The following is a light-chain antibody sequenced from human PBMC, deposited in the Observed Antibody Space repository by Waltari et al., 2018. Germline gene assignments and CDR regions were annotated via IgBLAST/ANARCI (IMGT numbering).Light chain of an antibody. J-gene: IGKJ4*01. CDR3: QQSYTSPEIT. CDR1: RSIGSY. Sequence: DIQMTQSPSSLSAAVGDRVTITCRASRSIGSYLNWYQQKPGKAPDLLIFAAYNLQFGVPLRFSGSGSGTDFSLTSSGLQPEDSATYYCQQSYTSPEITFGGGTKVEIK. CDR2: AAY. V-gene: IGKV1-39*01.